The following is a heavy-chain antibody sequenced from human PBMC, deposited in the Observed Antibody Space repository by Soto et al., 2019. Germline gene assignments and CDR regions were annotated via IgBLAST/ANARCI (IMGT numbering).Heavy chain of an antibody. CDR3: ARDTIVVVPAAIPKQYNWFDP. Sequence: TLSLTCTVSGGSISSGGYYWSWIRQHPGKGLEWIGYIYYSGSTYYNPSLKSRVTISVDTSKNQFSLKLSSVTAADTAVYYCARDTIVVVPAAIPKQYNWFDPWGQGTLVTVSS. V-gene: IGHV4-31*03. J-gene: IGHJ5*02. CDR2: IYYSGST. CDR1: GGSISSGGYY. D-gene: IGHD2-2*02.